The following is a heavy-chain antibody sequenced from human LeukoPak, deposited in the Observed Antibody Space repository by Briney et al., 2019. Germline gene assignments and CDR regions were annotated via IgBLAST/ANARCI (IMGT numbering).Heavy chain of an antibody. CDR1: GFTFSSYG. D-gene: IGHD4-11*01. CDR3: ARGHSNYGDYFDY. J-gene: IGHJ4*02. V-gene: IGHV3-23*01. Sequence: QPGGSLRLSCAASGFTFSSYGMNWVRQAPGKGLEWVSVISGSGSSTEYADSVKGRFTISRDNSKNTLFLQMNSLRAEDTAVYYCARGHSNYGDYFDYWGQGTPVTVSS. CDR2: ISGSGSST.